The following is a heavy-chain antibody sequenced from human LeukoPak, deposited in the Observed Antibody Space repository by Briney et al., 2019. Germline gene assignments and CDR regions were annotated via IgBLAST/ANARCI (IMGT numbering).Heavy chain of an antibody. J-gene: IGHJ5*02. V-gene: IGHV3-7*01. D-gene: IGHD2-15*01. CDR1: GFTFSSYW. Sequence: GGSLRLSCAASGFTFSSYWMSWVRQAPGKGLEWVANIKQDGSEKYYVDSVKGRLAISRDNAKNSLYLQMNSLRAEDTAVYYCARGAVVVVAASNWFDPWGQGTLVTVSS. CDR2: IKQDGSEK. CDR3: ARGAVVVVAASNWFDP.